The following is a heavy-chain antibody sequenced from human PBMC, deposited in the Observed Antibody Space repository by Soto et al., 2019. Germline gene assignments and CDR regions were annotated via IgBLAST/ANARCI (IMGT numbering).Heavy chain of an antibody. CDR2: ISWNSGSI. D-gene: IGHD2-2*01. Sequence: EVQLVESGGGLVQPGRSLRLSCAASGFTFDDYAMHWVGQAPGKGLEWVSGISWNSGSIGYADSVKGRFTISRDNAKNSLYLQMNSLRAEDTALYYCANGYCSSTSCYLRFDPWGQGTLVTVSS. V-gene: IGHV3-9*01. J-gene: IGHJ5*02. CDR3: ANGYCSSTSCYLRFDP. CDR1: GFTFDDYA.